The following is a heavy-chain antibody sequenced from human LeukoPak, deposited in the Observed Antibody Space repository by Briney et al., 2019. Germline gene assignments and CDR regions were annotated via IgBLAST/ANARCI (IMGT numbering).Heavy chain of an antibody. D-gene: IGHD3-16*02. CDR2: ISGDGGST. V-gene: IGHV3-43*02. J-gene: IGHJ4*02. CDR1: GFTFDDYA. Sequence: PGESLRLSCAASGFTFDDYAMHWVRQAPGKGLELVSLISGDGGSTYYADSVKGRFTISRDNSKNSLYLQMNSLRTEDTALYYCAKGLRLGELSLYRPFDYWGQGTLVTVSS. CDR3: AKGLRLGELSLYRPFDY.